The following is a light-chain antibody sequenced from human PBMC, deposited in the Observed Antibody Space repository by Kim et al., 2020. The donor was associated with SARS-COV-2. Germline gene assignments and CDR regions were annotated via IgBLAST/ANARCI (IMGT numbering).Light chain of an antibody. CDR1: QSVSSSY. J-gene: IGKJ2*01. CDR2: GAS. Sequence: EIVLTQSPGTLSLSPGERATLSCRASQSVSSSYLAWYQQKPGQAPRLLIYGASSRATGIPDRFSGSGSGTDFTLTISRLEPEDFAVYYCQQYGSSSYTFGQGTNLDI. V-gene: IGKV3-20*01. CDR3: QQYGSSSYT.